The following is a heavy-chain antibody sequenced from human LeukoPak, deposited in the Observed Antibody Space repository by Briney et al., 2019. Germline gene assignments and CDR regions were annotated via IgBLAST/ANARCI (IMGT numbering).Heavy chain of an antibody. CDR2: VSVNGGTT. Sequence: GGSLRLSCAASGFTFSSCALSWVRQAPGKGLEWVSTVSVNGGTTYYADSVKGRFTISRDNSKNTLYLQMNSLRAEDTAVYFCAKELHGSGNYAFDYWGQETLVTVSS. J-gene: IGHJ4*02. CDR3: AKELHGSGNYAFDY. V-gene: IGHV3-23*01. D-gene: IGHD3-10*01. CDR1: GFTFSSCA.